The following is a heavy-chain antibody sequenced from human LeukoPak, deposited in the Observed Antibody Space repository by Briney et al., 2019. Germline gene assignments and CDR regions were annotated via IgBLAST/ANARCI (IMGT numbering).Heavy chain of an antibody. Sequence: GGSLRLSCAASGFTFSSYSMNWVRQAPGKGLEWVSSISSSSSYIYYADSVKGRFTISRDNAKNSLYLQMNSLRAEDTAVYYCARDMGYCSSTSCCYYMDVWGKGTTVTVSS. CDR3: ARDMGYCSSTSCCYYMDV. CDR2: ISSSSSYI. CDR1: GFTFSSYS. V-gene: IGHV3-21*01. J-gene: IGHJ6*03. D-gene: IGHD2-2*01.